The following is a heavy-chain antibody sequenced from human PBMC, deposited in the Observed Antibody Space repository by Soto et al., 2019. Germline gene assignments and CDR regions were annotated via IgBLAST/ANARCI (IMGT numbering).Heavy chain of an antibody. Sequence: SETLSLTCTVSGGSISSGDYYWSWIRQHPGKGLEWIGTIYFSGTTYYNPSLKSRVTISVDTSKNQFSLKLSSVTAADTAVYYCARRDRSGFSYWLDTWGQGTLVTVS. D-gene: IGHD3-22*01. CDR3: ARRDRSGFSYWLDT. J-gene: IGHJ5*02. V-gene: IGHV4-31*03. CDR2: IYFSGTT. CDR1: GGSISSGDYY.